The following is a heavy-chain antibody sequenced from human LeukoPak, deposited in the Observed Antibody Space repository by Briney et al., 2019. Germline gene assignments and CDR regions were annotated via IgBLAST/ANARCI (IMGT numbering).Heavy chain of an antibody. V-gene: IGHV3-23*01. CDR3: VRSLLWFGELY. CDR2: ISGSGGST. J-gene: IGHJ4*02. CDR1: GFTFRNYG. D-gene: IGHD3-10*01. Sequence: GGSLRLSCAASGFTFRNYGMSWVRQAPGKGLEWVSAISGSGGSTYYADSVKGRFTVSRDNSKNTLYLQMNSLRAEDTAFYYCVRSLLWFGELYWGQGTLVTVSS.